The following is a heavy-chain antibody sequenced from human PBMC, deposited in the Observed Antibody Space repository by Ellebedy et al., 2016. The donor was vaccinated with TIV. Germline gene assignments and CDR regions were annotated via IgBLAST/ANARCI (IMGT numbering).Heavy chain of an antibody. J-gene: IGHJ4*02. CDR2: INSNSGGT. Sequence: ASVKVSCKASGYTFTGYYLHWVRQAPGQGLEWMGWINSNSGGTNYAQKFQGCVTMTRHTSISTAYMELSRLRSDDTAVYYCAKLKTRFLEWRGFDYWGQGTLVTVSS. D-gene: IGHD3-3*01. CDR1: GYTFTGYY. V-gene: IGHV1-2*04. CDR3: AKLKTRFLEWRGFDY.